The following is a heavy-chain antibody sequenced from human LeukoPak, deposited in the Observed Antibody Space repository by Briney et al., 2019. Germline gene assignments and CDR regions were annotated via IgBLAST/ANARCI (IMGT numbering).Heavy chain of an antibody. CDR1: GGSFSGYY. D-gene: IGHD1-26*01. V-gene: IGHV4-34*01. CDR2: INHSGST. J-gene: IGHJ6*02. CDR3: ARAPSGSYNYGMDV. Sequence: SETLSLTCAVYGGSFSGYYWSWIRQPPGKGLEWSGEINHSGSTNYNPSRKSRVTISADTSENQFSLKLSSVTAADTAVYYCARAPSGSYNYGMDVWGQGTTVTVSS.